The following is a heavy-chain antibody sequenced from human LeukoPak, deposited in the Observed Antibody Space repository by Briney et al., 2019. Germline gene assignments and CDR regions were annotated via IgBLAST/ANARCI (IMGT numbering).Heavy chain of an antibody. CDR1: GYSFTSYC. CDR3: ARAPRVASTGRFDY. D-gene: IGHD6-13*01. J-gene: IGHJ4*02. CDR2: INGNTGNT. Sequence: GASVKVSCKTSGYSFTSYCVNWVRQAPGQGLEWLGCINGNTGNTDYAQKFQGRVTMTTDTSTTTAYMELRSLRSDDTAVYYCARAPRVASTGRFDYWGQGTLVTVSS. V-gene: IGHV1-18*01.